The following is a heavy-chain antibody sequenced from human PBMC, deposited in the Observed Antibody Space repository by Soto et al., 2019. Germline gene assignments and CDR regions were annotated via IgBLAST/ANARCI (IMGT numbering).Heavy chain of an antibody. Sequence: PGGSLRLSCAASGFTFSNAWMSWVRQAPGKGLEWVGRIKSKTDGGTTGYAAPVKGRFTISRDDSKNTLYLQMNSLKTEDTAVYYCTRYIVVVVAATHYYYYYGMDVWGQGTTVTVSS. D-gene: IGHD2-15*01. CDR3: TRYIVVVVAATHYYYYYGMDV. V-gene: IGHV3-15*01. CDR1: GFTFSNAW. CDR2: IKSKTDGGTT. J-gene: IGHJ6*02.